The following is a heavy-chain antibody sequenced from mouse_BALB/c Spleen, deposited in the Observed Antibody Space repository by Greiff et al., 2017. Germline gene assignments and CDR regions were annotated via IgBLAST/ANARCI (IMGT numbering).Heavy chain of an antibody. D-gene: IGHD1-1*01. CDR3: ARDDYGSISFAY. Sequence: VKLMESGPGLVAPSQSLSITCTVSGFSLTSYGVHWVRQPPGKGLEWLGVIWAGGSTNYNSALMSRLSISKDNSKSQVFLKMNSLQTDDTAMYYCARDDYGSISFAYWGQGTLVTVSA. J-gene: IGHJ3*01. CDR1: GFSLTSYG. V-gene: IGHV2-9*02. CDR2: IWAGGST.